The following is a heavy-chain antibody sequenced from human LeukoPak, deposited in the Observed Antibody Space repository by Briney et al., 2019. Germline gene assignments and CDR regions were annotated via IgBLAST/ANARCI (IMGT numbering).Heavy chain of an antibody. Sequence: SETLSLTCAVSGDSISTSNSYWGWIRRPPGKGLEWVGSIYYSGNTYYNPSLKSRVTISVDTSKNQFSLKLTSVTAADTAVYYCARQTGVGLFILPGGRGTLATVSS. J-gene: IGHJ4*02. D-gene: IGHD3-3*01. CDR3: ARQTGVGLFILP. CDR1: GDSISTSNSY. V-gene: IGHV4-39*01. CDR2: IYYSGNT.